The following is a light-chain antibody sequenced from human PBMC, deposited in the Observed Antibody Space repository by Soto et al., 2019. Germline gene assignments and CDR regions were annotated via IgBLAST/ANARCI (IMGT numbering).Light chain of an antibody. CDR1: NIGSKG. J-gene: IGLJ2*01. CDR3: QVWDSGGAHVL. CDR2: SDT. V-gene: IGLV3-21*01. Sequence: SYELTQPPSVSVAPGETARISCGGNNIGSKGVHWYQQKPGQAPVLVIYSDTDLPPVIPERFSGSNSANMATLTIGGVEAGDEADYYCQVWDSGGAHVLFGGGPKLPVL.